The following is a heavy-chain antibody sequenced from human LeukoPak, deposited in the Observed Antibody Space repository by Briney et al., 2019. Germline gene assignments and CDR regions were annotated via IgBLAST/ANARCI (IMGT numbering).Heavy chain of an antibody. CDR1: GFTFGSYG. D-gene: IGHD2-21*02. CDR3: ARDGVAYCGGDCYPHDY. Sequence: PGGSLRLSCAASGFTFGSYGMHWVRQAPGKGLEWVAVIWYDGSNKYYADSVKGRFTISRDNSKNTLYLQMNSLRAEDTAVYYCARDGVAYCGGDCYPHDYWGQGTLVTVSS. V-gene: IGHV3-33*01. J-gene: IGHJ4*02. CDR2: IWYDGSNK.